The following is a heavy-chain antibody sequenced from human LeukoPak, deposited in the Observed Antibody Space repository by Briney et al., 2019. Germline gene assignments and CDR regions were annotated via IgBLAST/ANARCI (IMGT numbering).Heavy chain of an antibody. J-gene: IGHJ4*02. V-gene: IGHV4-34*01. CDR2: INHSGST. D-gene: IGHD3-22*01. Sequence: SETLSLTCAVYGGSFSGYYWSWIRQPPGKGLEWIGEINHSGSTNYNPSLKSRVTISVDTSKNQFSLKLSSVTAADTAVYYCARGFDDYYDSRGYYIDYWVQVTLVTVS. CDR3: ARGFDDYYDSRGYYIDY. CDR1: GGSFSGYY.